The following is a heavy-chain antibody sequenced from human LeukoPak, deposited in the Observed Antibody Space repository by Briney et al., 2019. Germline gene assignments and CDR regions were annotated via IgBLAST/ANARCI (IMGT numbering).Heavy chain of an antibody. CDR1: GYSFTSYW. CDR3: ARLTNLAVAGPFDY. D-gene: IGHD6-19*01. J-gene: IGHJ4*02. Sequence: GESLKIACKGSGYSFTSYWIGWVRQMPGKGLEWMGIIYPGDSDTRYSPSFQGQVTISADKSISTAYLQWSSLKASHTAMYYCARLTNLAVAGPFDYWGQGTLVTVSS. V-gene: IGHV5-51*01. CDR2: IYPGDSDT.